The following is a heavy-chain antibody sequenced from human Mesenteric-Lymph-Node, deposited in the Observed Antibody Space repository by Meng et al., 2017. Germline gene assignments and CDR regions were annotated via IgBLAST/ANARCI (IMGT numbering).Heavy chain of an antibody. CDR3: ARGGSLDY. J-gene: IGHJ4*02. CDR1: GFTFNSYY. V-gene: IGHV3-66*02. CDR2: IYSGGST. Sequence: GGSLRLSCAASGFTFNSYYMSWVRQAPGKGLEWVSVIYSGGSTYYADSVKGRFTISRDNSKNTLYLQMNSLRAEDTAVYYCARGGSLDYWGQGTLVTVSS. D-gene: IGHD1-26*01.